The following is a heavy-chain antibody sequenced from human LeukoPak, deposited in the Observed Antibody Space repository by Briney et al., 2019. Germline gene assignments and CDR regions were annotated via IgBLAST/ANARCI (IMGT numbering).Heavy chain of an antibody. J-gene: IGHJ4*02. V-gene: IGHV4-59*08. CDR3: AGSLFGECFDY. CDR1: GGSISSYY. CDR2: TYYSGST. D-gene: IGHD3-10*01. Sequence: SETLSLTCTVSGGSISSYYWSWIRQPPGTGLEWVGYTYYSGSTNYNPSLKSRVTISVDTTKTQLSLMLSSVTAEGTAVFCCAGSLFGECFDYWGQGTLVTVSS.